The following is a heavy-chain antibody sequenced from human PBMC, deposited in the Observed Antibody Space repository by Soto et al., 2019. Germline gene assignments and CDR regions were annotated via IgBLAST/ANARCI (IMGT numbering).Heavy chain of an antibody. D-gene: IGHD3-16*01. CDR2: IHYSGST. CDR1: GGSISSYY. J-gene: IGHJ4*02. CDR3: ARGLHDSYVDD. V-gene: IGHV4-59*01. Sequence: SETLSLTCTVSGGSISSYYCSWIRQPPGKGLEWIGYIHYSGSTNHNPSLKTRVTISVDTSKNQFSLKLSSVTAADTAVSYRARGLHDSYVDDLGQGAVVTVS.